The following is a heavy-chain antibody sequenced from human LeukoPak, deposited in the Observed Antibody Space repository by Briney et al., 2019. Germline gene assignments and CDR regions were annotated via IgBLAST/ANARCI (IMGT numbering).Heavy chain of an antibody. D-gene: IGHD5-18*01. Sequence: GGPLRLSCAASGFTFSSYWMSWVRQAPGKGLEWVANIKQDGSEKYYVDSVKGRFTISRDNAKNSLYLQMNSLRAEDTAVYYCARGSGGYSYGKNDYWGQGTLVTVSS. J-gene: IGHJ4*02. CDR1: GFTFSSYW. CDR2: IKQDGSEK. V-gene: IGHV3-7*01. CDR3: ARGSGGYSYGKNDY.